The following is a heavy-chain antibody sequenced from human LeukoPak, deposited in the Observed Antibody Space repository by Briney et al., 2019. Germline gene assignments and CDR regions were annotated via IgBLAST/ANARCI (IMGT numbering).Heavy chain of an antibody. CDR2: IYYTGST. D-gene: IGHD3-22*01. J-gene: IGHJ6*02. Sequence: SETLSLTCTVSGGSISTYYWTWIRQPPGKGLEWIGYIYYTGSTKYNPSLQSRVTISVDTSKNQFSPKLSSVTAADTAVYYCARGRGRYYYDSSPPYYYGMDVWGQGTTVTVSS. CDR3: ARGRGRYYYDSSPPYYYGMDV. V-gene: IGHV4-59*12. CDR1: GGSISTYY.